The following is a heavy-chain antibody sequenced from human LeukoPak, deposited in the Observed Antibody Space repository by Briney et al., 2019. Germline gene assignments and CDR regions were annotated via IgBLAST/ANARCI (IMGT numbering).Heavy chain of an antibody. CDR2: VYYSGRT. V-gene: IGHV4-59*02. J-gene: IGHJ5*02. CDR1: GASVSNYD. CDR3: ARARSSGWGNGWFDP. Sequence: SETLSLTCTVSGASVSNYDWSWIRQPPGKGLEWIGYVYYSGRTNYNPSLRSRVTISVDTSKNQFSLKLSSVTAADTAVYYCARARSSGWGNGWFDPWGQGTLVTVSS. D-gene: IGHD6-25*01.